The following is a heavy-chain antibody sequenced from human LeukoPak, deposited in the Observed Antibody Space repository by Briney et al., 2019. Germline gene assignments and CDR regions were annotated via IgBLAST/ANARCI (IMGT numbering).Heavy chain of an antibody. V-gene: IGHV4-39*01. Sequence: PSETLSLTCNVSGGSIGGHTFYWDWIRRPPGKGLEWIATIYYNGNTFYNPSLKSRVAISIDMSKSQFSQHLSSVTAADTAIYYCARLTALAGHRGAFDIWGPGTMVTVSS. D-gene: IGHD6-19*01. J-gene: IGHJ3*02. CDR1: GGSIGGHTFY. CDR2: IYYNGNT. CDR3: ARLTALAGHRGAFDI.